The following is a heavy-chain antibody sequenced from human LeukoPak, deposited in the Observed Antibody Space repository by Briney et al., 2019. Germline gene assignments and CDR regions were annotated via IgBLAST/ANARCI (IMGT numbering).Heavy chain of an antibody. V-gene: IGHV4-4*07. CDR3: ARRFSGYFVDAFDI. CDR2: IYTSGST. J-gene: IGHJ3*02. CDR1: GGSISSYY. D-gene: IGHD3-22*01. Sequence: PSETLSLTCTVSGGSISSYYWSWIRQPAGKGLEWIGRIYTSGSTNYNPSLKSRVTISVDTSKNQFSLKLSSVTAADTAVYYCARRFSGYFVDAFDIWGQGTMVTVSS.